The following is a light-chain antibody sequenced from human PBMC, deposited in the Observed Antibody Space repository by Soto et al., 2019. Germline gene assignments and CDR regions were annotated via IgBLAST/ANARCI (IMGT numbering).Light chain of an antibody. J-gene: IGKJ1*01. CDR2: KAS. CDR3: QQYNSYSWT. CDR1: QSISSW. V-gene: IGKV1-5*03. Sequence: DIQMTQSPSTLSASVGERVTITCRASQSISSWLAWYQQKPGKAPKLLIYKASSLESGVPSRFSGSGSGTEFTLTISSLQPDDFAPYYCQQYNSYSWTFGQGNKVDIK.